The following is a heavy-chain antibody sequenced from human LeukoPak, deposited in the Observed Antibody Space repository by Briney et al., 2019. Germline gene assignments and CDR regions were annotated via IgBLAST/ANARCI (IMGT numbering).Heavy chain of an antibody. Sequence: GESLRLSCTVSGFTFGDYAMSWVRQAPGKGLEWVGLIRNKAYRGTTEYAASVKGRFTISRDDSRTIAYLQVNSLKTEDTAVYYCARYCSGGSCNYEIDYWGQGTLVTVSS. V-gene: IGHV3-49*04. J-gene: IGHJ4*02. CDR3: ARYCSGGSCNYEIDY. CDR1: GFTFGDYA. D-gene: IGHD2-15*01. CDR2: IRNKAYRGTT.